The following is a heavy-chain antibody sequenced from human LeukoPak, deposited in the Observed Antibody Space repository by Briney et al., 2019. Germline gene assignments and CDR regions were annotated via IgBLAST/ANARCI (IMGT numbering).Heavy chain of an antibody. CDR2: INTNTGNP. CDR1: GYTFTSYA. J-gene: IGHJ3*02. Sequence: ASVKVSCKASGYTFTSYAMNWVRQAPGQGLEWMGWINTNTGNPTYAQGFTGRFVFSLDTSVSTAYLQISSLKAEDTAVYYCARDRIHHGDPYDAFDIWGQGTMVTVSS. V-gene: IGHV7-4-1*02. CDR3: ARDRIHHGDPYDAFDI. D-gene: IGHD4-17*01.